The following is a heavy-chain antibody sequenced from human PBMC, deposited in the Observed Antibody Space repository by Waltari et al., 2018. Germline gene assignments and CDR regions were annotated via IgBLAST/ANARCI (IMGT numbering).Heavy chain of an antibody. CDR2: ISSSNTII. D-gene: IGHD3-10*01. V-gene: IGHV3-48*01. CDR3: ARDPPRMVSGVWFDP. Sequence: EVQLVESGGGLVQPGGSLRLSCAASGFPFSPYSMNWVRQAPGKGLEWVSYISSSNTIIYYADSVKGRFTISRDDAKNSLYLQMGSLTADDTAVYYCARDPPRMVSGVWFDPWGQGTLVTVSS. CDR1: GFPFSPYS. J-gene: IGHJ5*02.